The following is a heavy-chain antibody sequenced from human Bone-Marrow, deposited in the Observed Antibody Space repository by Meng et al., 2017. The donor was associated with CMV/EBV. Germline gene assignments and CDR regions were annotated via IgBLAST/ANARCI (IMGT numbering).Heavy chain of an antibody. CDR1: GFTFSSYA. CDR3: AKDVSRSHRYGMDV. V-gene: IGHV3-9*01. Sequence: SLKISCAASGFTFSSYAMHWVRQAPGKGLEWVSGISWNSASIGYADSVKGRFTISRDNAKNSLYLQMNSLRGEDTALYYCAKDVSRSHRYGMDVWGHGTTVTVSS. D-gene: IGHD6-13*01. J-gene: IGHJ6*02. CDR2: ISWNSASI.